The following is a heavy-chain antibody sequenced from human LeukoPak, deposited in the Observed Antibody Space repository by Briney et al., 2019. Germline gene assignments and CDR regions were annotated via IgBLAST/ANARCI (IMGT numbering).Heavy chain of an antibody. D-gene: IGHD2-8*01. J-gene: IGHJ3*02. CDR1: GYTFTGYY. CDR3: ARDGLYCTNGVCSSDI. Sequence: ASVKVSCKASGYTFTGYYMHWVRQAPGQGLEWMGKINPSSGGTGYAQKFQGRVTTTRDTSTSTVYMELTSLRSEDTAVCYCARDGLYCTNGVCSSDIWGQGTLVTVSS. V-gene: IGHV1-46*01. CDR2: INPSSGGT.